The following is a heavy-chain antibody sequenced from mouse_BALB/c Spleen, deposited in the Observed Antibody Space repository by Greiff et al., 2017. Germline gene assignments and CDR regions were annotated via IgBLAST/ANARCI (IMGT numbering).Heavy chain of an antibody. D-gene: IGHD3-3*01. Sequence: VQLQQSGAELARPGASVKLSCKASGYTFTSYWMQWVKQRPGQGLEWIGAIYPGDGDTRYTQKFKGKATLTADKSSSTAYMQLSSLASEDSAVYYWARGAEYWYFDVWGAGTTVTVAS. CDR2: IYPGDGDT. J-gene: IGHJ1*01. CDR1: GYTFTSYW. V-gene: IGHV1-87*01. CDR3: ARGAEYWYFDV.